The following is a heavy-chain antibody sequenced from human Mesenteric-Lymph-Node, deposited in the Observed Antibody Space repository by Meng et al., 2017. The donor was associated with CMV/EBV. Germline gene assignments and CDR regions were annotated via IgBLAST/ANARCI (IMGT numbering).Heavy chain of an antibody. CDR2: ISYDGSNK. CDR1: GFTFSSYA. Sequence: GGSLRLSCAASGFTFSSYAMHWVRQAPGKGLEWVAVISYDGSNKYYADSVKGRFTISRDNSKNTLYLQMNSLRAEDTAVYYCASQEGEPWGQGTLVTVSS. CDR3: ASQEGEP. V-gene: IGHV3-30-3*01. J-gene: IGHJ5*02.